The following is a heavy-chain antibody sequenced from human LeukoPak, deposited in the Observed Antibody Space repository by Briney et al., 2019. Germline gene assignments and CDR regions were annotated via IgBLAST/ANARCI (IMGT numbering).Heavy chain of an antibody. D-gene: IGHD3-16*02. V-gene: IGHV4-59*12. CDR2: AYYSGHT. CDR1: GGSISDNY. Sequence: SETLSLTCTVSGGSISDNYWSWIRQPPGKGLEGIGYAYYSGHTNYNASLKSRVTMSLDTSKSQFSLRLPSVTAADTAVYFCPRDRNYDSVWGSYRHPHPTYFDYWGQGTLVTVSS. J-gene: IGHJ4*02. CDR3: PRDRNYDSVWGSYRHPHPTYFDY.